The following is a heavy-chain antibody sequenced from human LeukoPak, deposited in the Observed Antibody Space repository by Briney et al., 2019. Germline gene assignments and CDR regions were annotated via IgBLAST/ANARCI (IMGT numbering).Heavy chain of an antibody. V-gene: IGHV4-4*09. J-gene: IGHJ3*02. CDR3: ARNGGHTVWNGAFDI. D-gene: IGHD2-8*01. CDR1: GGSVSSAY. CDR2: IYKSVSS. Sequence: SETLSLTCTVSGGSVSSAYWSWIPQPPRKGLEWLGYIYKSVSSNFNPSLRGRVAISIDTSKNQFSLNLTSVTAADTAHYYCARNGGHTVWNGAFDIWGRGTMVTVSS.